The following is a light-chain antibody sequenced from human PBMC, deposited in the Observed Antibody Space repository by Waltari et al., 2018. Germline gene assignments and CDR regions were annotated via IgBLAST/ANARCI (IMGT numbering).Light chain of an antibody. CDR1: SSNIGNNY. CDR3: GTWDSSLSGAV. V-gene: IGLV1-51*02. Sequence: QSVLTQPPSVSAAPGQRVTISCSGGSSNIGNNYVSWYRQFPGTAPKLLIYENTERPSGIPVRFPASKAGTSATLDITGLQAGDEADYYCGTWDSSLSGAVFGGGTHLTVL. CDR2: ENT. J-gene: IGLJ7*01.